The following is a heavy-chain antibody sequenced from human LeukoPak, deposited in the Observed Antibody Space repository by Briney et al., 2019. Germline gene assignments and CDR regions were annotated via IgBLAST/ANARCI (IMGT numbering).Heavy chain of an antibody. J-gene: IGHJ4*02. Sequence: GGSLRLSCAASGFTFSSYSMNWVRQAPGKGLEWVSSISSSSSYIYYADSVKGRFTISRDNAKNSLYLQMNSLRAEDTAVYYCARDKYGGSSWYYFDYWGQGTLVTVSS. D-gene: IGHD6-13*01. CDR1: GFTFSSYS. V-gene: IGHV3-21*01. CDR2: ISSSSSYI. CDR3: ARDKYGGSSWYYFDY.